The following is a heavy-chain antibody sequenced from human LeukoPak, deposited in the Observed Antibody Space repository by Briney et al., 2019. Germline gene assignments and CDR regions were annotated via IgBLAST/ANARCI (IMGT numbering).Heavy chain of an antibody. V-gene: IGHV4-34*01. CDR3: ARGRYDSSSGHRFDY. CDR1: GGSFSGYY. J-gene: IGHJ4*02. D-gene: IGHD3-22*01. CDR2: INHSGST. Sequence: PSETLSLTCAVYGGSFSGYYWSWIRQPPGKGLEWIGEINHSGSTNYNPSLKSRVTISVDTSKNQFSLKLSSVTAADTAVYYCARGRYDSSSGHRFDYWGQGTLVTVSS.